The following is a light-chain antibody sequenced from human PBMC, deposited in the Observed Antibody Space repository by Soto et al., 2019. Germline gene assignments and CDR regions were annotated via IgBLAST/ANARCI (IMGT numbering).Light chain of an antibody. Sequence: VLPQSPDTLSLSPGDRATLSFRASQSVRSTFLAWYQQKPGQAPRLLIYCASNRAAGIQERLSGSASGTEFTLTISRLEPDESAVYYCPQYHESPRNTFGQGTKLQIQ. CDR2: CAS. V-gene: IGKV3-20*01. J-gene: IGKJ2*01. CDR3: PQYHESPRNT. CDR1: QSVRSTF.